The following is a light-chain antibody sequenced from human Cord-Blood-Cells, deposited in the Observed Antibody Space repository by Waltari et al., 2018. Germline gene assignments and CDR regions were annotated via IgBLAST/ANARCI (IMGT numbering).Light chain of an antibody. CDR2: GNS. V-gene: IGLV1-40*01. CDR1: SSNIGAGYD. CDR3: QSYDSSLSGYWV. Sequence: QSVLTQPPSVSGAPGQRVTISCTGSSSNIGAGYDVHWYQQLPGTAPKPLIYGNSHRPSGVPDRFSGSKSGTSASLAITGLQAEDEADYYCQSYDSSLSGYWVFGGGTKLTVL. J-gene: IGLJ3*02.